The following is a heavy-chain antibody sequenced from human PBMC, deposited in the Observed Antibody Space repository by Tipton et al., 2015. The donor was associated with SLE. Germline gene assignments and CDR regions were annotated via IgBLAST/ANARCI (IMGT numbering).Heavy chain of an antibody. CDR2: INHSGST. J-gene: IGHJ3*02. Sequence: TLSLTCAVYGGSFSGYYWSWIRQPPGKGLEWIGEINHSGSTNYNPSLKSRVTISVDTSKNQFSLKLSSVTAADTAVYYCASQDAFDIWGQGTMVTVSS. V-gene: IGHV4-34*01. CDR1: GGSFSGYY. CDR3: ASQDAFDI.